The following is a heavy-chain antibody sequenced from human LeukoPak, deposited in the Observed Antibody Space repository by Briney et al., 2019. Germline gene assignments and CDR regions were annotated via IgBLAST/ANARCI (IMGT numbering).Heavy chain of an antibody. CDR3: ARGRSLVGTSQSQLDDY. V-gene: IGHV1-18*01. CDR1: GYTFTSYG. J-gene: IGHJ4*02. CDR2: IRPDSGGT. Sequence: ASVKVSCKASGYTFTSYGISWVRQAPGQGLEWMGWIRPDSGGTNYAQKFQDRVTMTRDTSISTAYMELSSLRSDDTAVYYCARGRSLVGTSQSQLDDYWGQGTLVTVSS. D-gene: IGHD1-26*01.